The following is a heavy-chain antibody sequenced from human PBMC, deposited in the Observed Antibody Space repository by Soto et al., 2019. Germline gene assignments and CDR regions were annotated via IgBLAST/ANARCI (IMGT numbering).Heavy chain of an antibody. CDR3: ARSRTTVVTLDY. CDR2: IYYSGST. V-gene: IGHV4-39*01. J-gene: IGHJ4*02. Sequence: QLQLQESGPGLVKPSETLSLTCTVSGGSISSSSYYWGWIRQPPGKGLEWIGSIYYSGSTYYNPCLKSRVTISVDTSQNQCSLELSSVTAADTAVYYGARSRTTVVTLDYWGQGTLVTVSS. CDR1: GGSISSSSYY. D-gene: IGHD4-17*01.